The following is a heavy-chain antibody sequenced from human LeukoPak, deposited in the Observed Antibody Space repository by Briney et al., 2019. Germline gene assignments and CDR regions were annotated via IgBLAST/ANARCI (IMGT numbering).Heavy chain of an antibody. CDR1: GGSISSGGYY. V-gene: IGHV4-31*03. CDR2: IYYSGST. Sequence: SETLSLTCTVSGGSISSGGYYWSWIRQHPGKGLEWIVYIYYSGSTYYNPSLKSRFTISVNTSKNQFSLKLSSVPAANRALFYCARENEPWGQGTLVTVTS. J-gene: IGHJ5*02. CDR3: ARENEP.